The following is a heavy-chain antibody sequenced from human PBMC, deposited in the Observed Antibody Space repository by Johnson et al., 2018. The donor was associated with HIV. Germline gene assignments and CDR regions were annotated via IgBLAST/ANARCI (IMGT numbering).Heavy chain of an antibody. CDR3: ATLEYSSSPGGYGAFDI. Sequence: VQLVESGGGVVQPGRSLRLSCAVSGFTFRTYAMHWVRQAPGKGLEWVANIKQDGSEKYYVDSVKGRFTISRDNAKNSLYLQMNSLRAEDRAVYYCATLEYSSSPGGYGAFDIWGQGTMVTVSS. CDR1: GFTFRTYA. V-gene: IGHV3-7*01. CDR2: IKQDGSEK. J-gene: IGHJ3*02. D-gene: IGHD6-6*01.